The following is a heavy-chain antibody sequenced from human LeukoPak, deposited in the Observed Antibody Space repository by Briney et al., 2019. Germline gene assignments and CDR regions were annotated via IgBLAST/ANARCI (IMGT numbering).Heavy chain of an antibody. J-gene: IGHJ3*01. CDR3: VRMGVSYYYDSSTYYPVAFDV. V-gene: IGHV4-38-2*01. Sequence: SETLSLTCGVSGYSISGGYYWGWIRQSPGKGLEWIATIFHTGSIYHNPSIKSRVILSVDTSKNQFSLILTSVTAADTAVCYCVRMGVSYYYDSSTYYPVAFDVWGQGTMVTVSS. CDR2: IFHTGSI. D-gene: IGHD3-22*01. CDR1: GYSISGGYY.